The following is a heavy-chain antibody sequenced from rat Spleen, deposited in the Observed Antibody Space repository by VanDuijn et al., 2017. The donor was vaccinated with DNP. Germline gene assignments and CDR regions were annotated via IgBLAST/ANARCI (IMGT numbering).Heavy chain of an antibody. J-gene: IGHJ4*01. Sequence: EVQLVETGGGLVQPGRSLKLSCVASGFTFSSFWMYWIRQAPGKGLEWIASINTDGGSTYYLDSVKGRFTISRDNAKSTLYLQMDSLRSEETATYYCTRHGEVHLRYAMDAWGQGTSVTVSS. CDR3: TRHGEVHLRYAMDA. V-gene: IGHV5-58*01. CDR2: INTDGGST. CDR1: GFTFSSFW. D-gene: IGHD1-5*01.